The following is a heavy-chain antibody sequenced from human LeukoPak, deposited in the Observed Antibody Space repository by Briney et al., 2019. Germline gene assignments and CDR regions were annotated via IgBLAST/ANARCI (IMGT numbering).Heavy chain of an antibody. CDR3: ARKDGYNFFNY. CDR1: GYTFTSYY. Sequence: GASVNVSCKASGYTFTSYYMHWVRQAPGQGLEWMGIINPGGGTTSYAQKFQGRVTMTRDTSTSTVYMELSSLRSEDTAVYYCARKDGYNFFNYWGQGTLVTVSS. CDR2: INPGGGTT. D-gene: IGHD5-24*01. V-gene: IGHV1-46*01. J-gene: IGHJ4*02.